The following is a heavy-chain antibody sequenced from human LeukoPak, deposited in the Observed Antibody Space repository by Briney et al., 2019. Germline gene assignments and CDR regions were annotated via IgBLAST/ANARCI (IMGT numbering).Heavy chain of an antibody. CDR2: ISSSSSTI. CDR3: ARGRLYCSGTSCYEDY. V-gene: IGHV3-48*02. J-gene: IGHJ4*02. CDR1: GFTFSSYS. D-gene: IGHD2-2*01. Sequence: GGSLRLSCAASGFTFSSYSMNWVRQAPGKGLEWVSYISSSSSTIYYADSVKGRFTISRDNAKNSLYLQMNSLRDEDTAVYYCARGRLYCSGTSCYEDYWGQGTLVTVSS.